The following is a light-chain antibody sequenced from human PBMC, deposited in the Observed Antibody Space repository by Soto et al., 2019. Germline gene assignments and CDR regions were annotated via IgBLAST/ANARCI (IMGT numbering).Light chain of an antibody. V-gene: IGKV3-20*01. Sequence: EIVLTQSPGTVSLSPGERASLSCRARQIVRYKYLALYQQNPGQAPSLLIFATSSRATGIPDRFTGSGSGTDFALTISRVEPQDIAVYFCQQYGSSPGTFGQGTKVDIK. J-gene: IGKJ1*01. CDR1: QIVRYKY. CDR3: QQYGSSPGT. CDR2: ATS.